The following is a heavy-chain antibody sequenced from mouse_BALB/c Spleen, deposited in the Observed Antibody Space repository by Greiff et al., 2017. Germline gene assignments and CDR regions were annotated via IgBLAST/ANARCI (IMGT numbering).Heavy chain of an antibody. CDR1: GYTFTDYA. D-gene: IGHD2-1*01. CDR2: ISTYYGDA. CDR3: AREDGNYVAWFAY. J-gene: IGHJ3*01. Sequence: QVQLQQSGAELVRPGVSVKISCKGSGYTFTDYAMHWVKQSHAKSLEWIGVISTYYGDASYNQKFKGKATMTVDKSSSTAYMELARLTSEDSAIYYCAREDGNYVAWFAYWGQGTLVTVSA. V-gene: IGHV1S137*01.